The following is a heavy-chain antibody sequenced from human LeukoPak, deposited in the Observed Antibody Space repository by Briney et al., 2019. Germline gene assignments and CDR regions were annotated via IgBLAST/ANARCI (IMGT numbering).Heavy chain of an antibody. CDR1: SGSISSYY. D-gene: IGHD1-20*01. V-gene: IGHV4-59*12. Sequence: SETLSLTCTVSSGSISSYYWSWIRQPPGKGLEWIGYIYYSGSTNYNPSLKSRVTISVDTSKNQFSLKLSSVTAADTAVYYCARLSVPLRWGITGNRWYFDYWGQGTLVTVSS. CDR2: IYYSGST. CDR3: ARLSVPLRWGITGNRWYFDY. J-gene: IGHJ4*02.